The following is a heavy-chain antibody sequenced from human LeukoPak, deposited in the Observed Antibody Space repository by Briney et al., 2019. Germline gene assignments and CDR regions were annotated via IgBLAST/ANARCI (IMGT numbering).Heavy chain of an antibody. CDR3: ARAGGLTTAPLDLDR. J-gene: IGHJ2*01. V-gene: IGHV3-53*01. CDR2: IYSGGST. D-gene: IGHD4-17*01. CDR1: GFSVSSIY. Sequence: AGGSLRLSCAASGFSVSSIYMSWVRQAPGKGLEWVSVIYSGGSTYYADSVRGRFTISRDNSKNTLYLQMNSLRVEDTAVYYCARAGGLTTAPLDLDRWGRGTLVTVSS.